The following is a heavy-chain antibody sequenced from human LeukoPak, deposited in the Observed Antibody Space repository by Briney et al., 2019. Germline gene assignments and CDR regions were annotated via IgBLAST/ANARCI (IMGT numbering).Heavy chain of an antibody. CDR1: GFSFRGYT. D-gene: IGHD6-13*01. Sequence: GGSLRLSCAASGFSFRGYTMHWVRQVPERGLEWASLISWNGVTTYYRDSVKGRFTISRDDSKNSLYLQMNSLTSEDSALYYCAASDGEQQLALWGQGTLVTVSS. J-gene: IGHJ4*02. CDR3: AASDGEQQLAL. CDR2: ISWNGVTT. V-gene: IGHV3-43*01.